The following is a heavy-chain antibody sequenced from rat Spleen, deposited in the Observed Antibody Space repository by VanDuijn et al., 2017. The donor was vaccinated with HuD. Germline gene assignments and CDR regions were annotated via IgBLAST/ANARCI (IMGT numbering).Heavy chain of an antibody. CDR1: GFTFSDYG. D-gene: IGHD1-7*01. Sequence: EVQLVESGGGLVQPGRSLKLSCAASGFTFSDYGVAWVRQAPKKGLEWVATISFDGSSTYYRDSVKGRFTNSRDNAKNTLNLQMDSVRSEDTATYYCVRDNYGYDYWGQGVMVTVSS. CDR3: VRDNYGYDY. CDR2: ISFDGSST. J-gene: IGHJ2*01. V-gene: IGHV5-29*01.